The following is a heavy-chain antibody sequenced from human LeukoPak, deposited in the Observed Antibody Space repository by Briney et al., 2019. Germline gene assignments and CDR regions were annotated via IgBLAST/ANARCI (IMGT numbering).Heavy chain of an antibody. V-gene: IGHV4-4*07. D-gene: IGHD6-13*01. CDR1: GGSISSYY. CDR2: IYTSGST. J-gene: IGHJ6*03. Sequence: SETLSLTCTVSGGSISSYYWSWIRQPAGKGLEWIGRIYTSGSTNYNPSLKSRVTMSVDTSKNQFSLKLSSVTAADTAVYYCARANTDSSSWGYYYYYYYYMDVWGKGTTVTISS. CDR3: ARANTDSSSWGYYYYYYYYMDV.